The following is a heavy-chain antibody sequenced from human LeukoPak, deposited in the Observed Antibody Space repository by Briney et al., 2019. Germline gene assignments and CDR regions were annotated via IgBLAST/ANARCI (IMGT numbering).Heavy chain of an antibody. CDR2: MYYSGST. J-gene: IGHJ6*02. Sequence: SETLSLTCTVSGGSVSSGGYYWTWIRHPPGKGLEWIGYMYYSGSTNYNPSLRSRVTISVDTTKKQFSLKLSSVTAADTAVYYCARYPPRGGGMAVGAQGTTVPVPS. CDR3: ARYPPRGGGMAV. V-gene: IGHV4-61*08. CDR1: GGSVSSGGYY. D-gene: IGHD3-10*01.